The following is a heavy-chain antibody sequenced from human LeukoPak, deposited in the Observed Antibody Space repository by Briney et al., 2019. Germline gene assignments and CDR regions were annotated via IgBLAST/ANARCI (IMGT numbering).Heavy chain of an antibody. CDR3: ARARGVIPVAFDI. D-gene: IGHD3-10*01. CDR1: GGSISSYY. CDR2: IYYSGST. V-gene: IGHV4-59*01. Sequence: PSETLSLTCTVSGGSISSYYWSWIRQPPGKGLEWIGYIYYSGSTNYNPSLKSRVTISVDTSKNQFSLKLSSVTAADTALYYCARARGVIPVAFDIWGQGTMVTVSS. J-gene: IGHJ3*02.